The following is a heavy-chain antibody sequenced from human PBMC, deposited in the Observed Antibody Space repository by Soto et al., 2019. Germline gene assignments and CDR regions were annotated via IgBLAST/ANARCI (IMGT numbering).Heavy chain of an antibody. V-gene: IGHV1-69*06. CDR1: GGTFSSYA. CDR2: IIPIFGTA. J-gene: IGHJ3*02. Sequence: GASVKVSCKASGGTFSSYAISWVRQAPGQGLEWMGGIIPIFGTANYAQKFQGRVTITADKSTSTAYMELSSLRSEDTAAYYCARAIARWLQPNLRAFDIWGQGTMVTVSS. CDR3: ARAIARWLQPNLRAFDI. D-gene: IGHD5-18*01.